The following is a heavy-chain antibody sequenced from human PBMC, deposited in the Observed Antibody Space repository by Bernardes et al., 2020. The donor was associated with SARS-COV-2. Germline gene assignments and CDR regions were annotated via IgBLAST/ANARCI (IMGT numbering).Heavy chain of an antibody. CDR1: GFTFTNSW. CDR2: INTDGRTI. V-gene: IGHV3-74*01. D-gene: IGHD5-12*01. J-gene: IGHJ4*02. CDR3: ARRVSADGYYYFDS. Sequence: GRSLRLSCAASGFTFTNSWMHWVRQAPGKGLVWVSRINTDGRTISYADSVKGRFTISRDNAKSMLYLQMNSLRAEDTAVYYCARRVSADGYYYFDSWGQGTLVTVSS.